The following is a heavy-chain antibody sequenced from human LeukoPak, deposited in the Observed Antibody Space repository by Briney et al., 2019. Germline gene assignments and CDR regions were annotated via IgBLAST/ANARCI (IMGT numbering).Heavy chain of an antibody. D-gene: IGHD5-18*01. CDR2: IYTSGST. CDR1: GGSISSGSYY. J-gene: IGHJ4*02. CDR3: ARPMNKYSQDDY. Sequence: SETLSLTCTVSGGSISSGSYYWSWIRQPAGKGLEWIGRIYTSGSTNYNPSLKSRVTISVDTSKNQFSLKLSSVTAADTAVYYCARPMNKYSQDDYWGQGTLVTVSS. V-gene: IGHV4-61*02.